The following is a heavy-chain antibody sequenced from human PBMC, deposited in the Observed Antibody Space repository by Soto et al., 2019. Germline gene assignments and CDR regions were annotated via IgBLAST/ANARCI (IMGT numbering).Heavy chain of an antibody. CDR2: LIPIFVTA. CDR1: GGTFSSYA. CDR3: ARVGEQLGSHDYYDYGMDV. V-gene: IGHV1-69*14. J-gene: IGHJ6*02. Sequence: QVQLVQSGAAVKKPGSSVKVSCKASGGTFSSYAIRWVRQAPGQGLEWMGGLIPIFVTANYAQKFQGRVTINADKSTSTAYMELSSRRSEDTAVYYCARVGEQLGSHDYYDYGMDVWGQGTTVTVSS. D-gene: IGHD6-6*01.